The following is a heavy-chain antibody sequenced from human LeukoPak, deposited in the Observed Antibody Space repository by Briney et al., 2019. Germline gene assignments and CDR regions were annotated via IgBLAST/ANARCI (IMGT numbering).Heavy chain of an antibody. CDR2: ISGSGGST. CDR1: GFTFSSYA. Sequence: PGGSLRLSCAASGFTFSSYAMSWVRQAPGKGLEWVSAISGSGGSTYYADSVKGRFTISRDNSKNTLYLQMNSLRAEDTAVYYCANSVWSYYVFDYWGQGTLVTVSS. D-gene: IGHD1-26*01. V-gene: IGHV3-23*01. CDR3: ANSVWSYYVFDY. J-gene: IGHJ4*02.